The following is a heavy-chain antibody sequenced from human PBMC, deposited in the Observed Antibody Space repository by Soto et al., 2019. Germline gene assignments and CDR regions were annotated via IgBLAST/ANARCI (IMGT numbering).Heavy chain of an antibody. CDR1: GGSISSYY. D-gene: IGHD6-25*01. Sequence: PSETLSLTCTVSGGSISSYYWSWIRQPPGKGLEWIGYIYYSGSTNYNPSLRSRVTISVDTSKNQFSLKLSSVTAADTAVYYCARARSGTTPDWFDSWGQGTLVTVSS. V-gene: IGHV4-59*01. J-gene: IGHJ5*01. CDR3: ARARSGTTPDWFDS. CDR2: IYYSGST.